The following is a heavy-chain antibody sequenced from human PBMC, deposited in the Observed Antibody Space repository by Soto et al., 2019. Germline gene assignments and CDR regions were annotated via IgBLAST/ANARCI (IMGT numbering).Heavy chain of an antibody. CDR3: ARGRPGDYIWGSYRYTPYFDY. V-gene: IGHV4-34*01. D-gene: IGHD3-16*02. J-gene: IGHJ4*02. CDR2: INHSGST. Sequence: QVQLQQWGAGLLKPSETLSLTCAVYGGSFSGYYWSWIRQPPGKGLEWIGEINHSGSTNYNPSLKSRVTISVDTSKNQFSLKLSSVTAADTAVYYCARGRPGDYIWGSYRYTPYFDYWGQGTLVTVSS. CDR1: GGSFSGYY.